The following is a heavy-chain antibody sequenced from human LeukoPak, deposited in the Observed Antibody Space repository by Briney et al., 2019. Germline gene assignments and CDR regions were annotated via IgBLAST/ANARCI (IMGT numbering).Heavy chain of an antibody. Sequence: ASVKVSCKVSGYTLTELSMHWVRQAPGKGLEWMGGFDPEDGETIYAQKFQGRVTMTEDTSTDTAYMELSSLRSEDTAVYYCARVTYYYGSGRKAPYNWFDPWGQGTLVTVSS. CDR2: FDPEDGET. J-gene: IGHJ5*02. CDR1: GYTLTELS. V-gene: IGHV1-24*01. D-gene: IGHD3-10*01. CDR3: ARVTYYYGSGRKAPYNWFDP.